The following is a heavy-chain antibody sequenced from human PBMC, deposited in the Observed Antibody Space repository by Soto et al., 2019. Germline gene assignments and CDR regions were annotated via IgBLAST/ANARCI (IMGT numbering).Heavy chain of an antibody. CDR1: GGSISSGDYY. CDR3: ASAQGSGFLVS. J-gene: IGHJ4*02. Sequence: QVQLQESGPGLVKPSQTLSLTCTVSGGSISSGDYYWSWIRQPPGKGLEWIGYIYYSGSTYYNPSRKSRVTRSVDTSKNHFSLKLSSVSAADTAVYYCASAQGSGFLVSWGQGTLVTVSS. V-gene: IGHV4-30-4*01. CDR2: IYYSGST. D-gene: IGHD3-10*01.